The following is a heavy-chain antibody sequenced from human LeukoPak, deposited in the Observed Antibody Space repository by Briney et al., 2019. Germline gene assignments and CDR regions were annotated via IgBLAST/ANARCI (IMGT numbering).Heavy chain of an antibody. Sequence: PGGSLRLSCAASGFTFSSYSMNWVRQAPGKGLVWVASISTSSSYIYYSDSVKRRFTISRDNAKNSLYLQMHSLRAEDTAVYYCARGTDVIPATHTPIDYWGQGTLVTVSS. V-gene: IGHV3-21*01. D-gene: IGHD2-2*01. CDR2: ISTSSSYI. CDR1: GFTFSSYS. CDR3: ARGTDVIPATHTPIDY. J-gene: IGHJ4*02.